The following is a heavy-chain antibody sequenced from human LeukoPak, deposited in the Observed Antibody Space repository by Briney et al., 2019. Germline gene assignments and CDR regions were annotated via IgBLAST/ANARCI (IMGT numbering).Heavy chain of an antibody. Sequence: GGSLRLSCAASGFTFSSYEMNWVRQAPGKGLEWVSYICNTGSNIYYADSVKGRFTISRDNAKNSLYLQMNSLRAEDTAVYYCARRGGWIGLDYWGQGTLVTVSS. V-gene: IGHV3-48*03. D-gene: IGHD6-19*01. CDR3: ARRGGWIGLDY. J-gene: IGHJ4*02. CDR2: ICNTGSNI. CDR1: GFTFSSYE.